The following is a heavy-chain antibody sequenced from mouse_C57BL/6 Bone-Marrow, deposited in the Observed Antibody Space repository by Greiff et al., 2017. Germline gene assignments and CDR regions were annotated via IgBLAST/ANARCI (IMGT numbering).Heavy chain of an antibody. CDR2: IHPNSGST. CDR3: ARSLRDYAMDY. D-gene: IGHD3-3*01. Sequence: QVQLQQPGAELVKPGASVKLSCKASGYTFTSYWMHWVKQRPGQGLEWIGMIHPNSGSTNYNEKFKSKATLTVDKSSSTAYMQLSSLTSEDSAVYDCARSLRDYAMDYWGQGTSVTVSS. V-gene: IGHV1-64*01. J-gene: IGHJ4*01. CDR1: GYTFTSYW.